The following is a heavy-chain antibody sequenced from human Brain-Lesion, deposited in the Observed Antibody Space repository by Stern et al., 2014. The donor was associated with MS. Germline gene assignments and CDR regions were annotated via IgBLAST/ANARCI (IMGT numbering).Heavy chain of an antibody. V-gene: IGHV3-21*01. J-gene: IGHJ6*02. CDR2: ISVGTDYI. CDR1: GFTFNSYS. D-gene: IGHD2-2*01. Sequence: EVQLVQSGGGLVKPGGSLRLSCEASGFTFNSYSMNWVRQAPGKGLELVSSISVGTDYISYADSVKGRFTISRDNAKNSLFLQMNTLRAEDTGVYYCARVDCSGTNCFYYYYGMDVWGQGTTVTVSS. CDR3: ARVDCSGTNCFYYYYGMDV.